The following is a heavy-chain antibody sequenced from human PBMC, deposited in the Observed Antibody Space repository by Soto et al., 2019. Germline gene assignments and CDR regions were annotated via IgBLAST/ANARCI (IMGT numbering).Heavy chain of an antibody. CDR1: GYSFTSYW. J-gene: IGHJ6*02. D-gene: IGHD2-2*01. V-gene: IGHV5-51*01. CDR3: ARHEDIVLVPAAPYFYYGMDV. CDR2: IYPGDSDT. Sequence: GESLKISCKGSGYSFTSYWIGWVRQMPGKGLKKMGIIYPGDSDTKYSPSFQGQVTISADKSISSAYLQWSSLKASDTAMYYCARHEDIVLVPAAPYFYYGMDVWGQGTTVTVSS.